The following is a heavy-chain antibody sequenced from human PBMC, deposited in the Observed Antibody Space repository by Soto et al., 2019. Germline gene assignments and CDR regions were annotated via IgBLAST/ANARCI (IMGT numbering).Heavy chain of an antibody. CDR3: ARPSPTGTNPDYYMDV. J-gene: IGHJ6*03. CDR2: IYYSGST. Sequence: SETLSLTCTVSGGSISSYYWSWIRQPPGKGLEWIGYIYYSGSTNYNPSLKSRVTISVDTSKNQFSLKLSSVTAADTAVYYCARPSPTGTNPDYYMDVWGKGTTVTVSS. V-gene: IGHV4-59*08. D-gene: IGHD1-1*01. CDR1: GGSISSYY.